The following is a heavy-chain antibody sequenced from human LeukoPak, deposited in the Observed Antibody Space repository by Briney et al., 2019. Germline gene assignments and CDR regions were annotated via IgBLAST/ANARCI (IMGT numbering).Heavy chain of an antibody. CDR1: GYTFTGYY. CDR3: ARSLRNYYYGMDV. V-gene: IGHV1-2*02. J-gene: IGHJ6*02. Sequence: ASVKVSCKASGYTFTGYYMHWVRQAPGQGLEWMGWINPNSGGTNYAQEFQGRVTMTRDMSISTAYMELSRLRSDDTAVYYCARSLRNYYYGMDVWGQGTTVTVSS. CDR2: INPNSGGT. D-gene: IGHD4-17*01.